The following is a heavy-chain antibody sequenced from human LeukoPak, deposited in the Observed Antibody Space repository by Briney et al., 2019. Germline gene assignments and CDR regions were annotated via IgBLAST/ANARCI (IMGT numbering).Heavy chain of an antibody. J-gene: IGHJ4*02. V-gene: IGHV3-48*01. Sequence: GGSLRLSCAASGFTFSSYSMNWVRQAPGKGLEWVSYISSSSTIYYADSVKGRFTISRDNAKNSLYLQMNSLRAEDTAVYYCASVHIVSSGYPNRIVLDYWGQGTLVTVSS. CDR3: ASVHIVSSGYPNRIVLDY. CDR2: ISSSSTI. D-gene: IGHD3-22*01. CDR1: GFTFSSYS.